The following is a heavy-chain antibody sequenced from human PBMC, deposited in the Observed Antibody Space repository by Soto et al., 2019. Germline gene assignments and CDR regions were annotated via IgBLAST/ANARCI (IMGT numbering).Heavy chain of an antibody. V-gene: IGHV1-46*03. D-gene: IGHD4-17*01. CDR3: ARVSTVTPFDY. Sequence: ASVKVSRKASGYTFTSYYMHWVRQAPGQGLEWMGIINPSGGSTSYAQKFQGRVTMTRDTSTSTVYMELSSLRSEDTAVYYCARVSTVTPFDYWGQGTLVTVSS. J-gene: IGHJ4*02. CDR1: GYTFTSYY. CDR2: INPSGGST.